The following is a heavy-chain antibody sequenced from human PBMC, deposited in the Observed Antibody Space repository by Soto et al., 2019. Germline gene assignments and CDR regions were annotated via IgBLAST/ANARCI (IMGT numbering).Heavy chain of an antibody. CDR1: GFTFSSYA. J-gene: IGHJ4*02. D-gene: IGHD5-12*01. Sequence: EVQLLESGGGLVQPGGSLRLSCAASGFTFSSYAMSWVRQAPGKGLEWVSAISGSGGSTYYADSVKGRFTISRDNSKNTLYLQMNSLRAEDTAVYYCAKVATSLVLLEINFDYWGQGTLVTVSS. CDR3: AKVATSLVLLEINFDY. CDR2: ISGSGGST. V-gene: IGHV3-23*01.